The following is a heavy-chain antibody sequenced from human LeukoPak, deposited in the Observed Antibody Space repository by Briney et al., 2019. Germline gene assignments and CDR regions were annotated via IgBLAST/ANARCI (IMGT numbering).Heavy chain of an antibody. J-gene: IGHJ4*02. CDR2: INHSGNT. D-gene: IGHD4-17*01. V-gene: IGHV4-30-4*08. Sequence: PSETLSLTCSVSGGSISGDDDYWSWIRQPPGKGLEWIGYINHSGNTYYIPSLRSRGTISIDTSKNQFSLELSSATAADTAVYYCARYTVTNLLDFWGQGTLVTVSS. CDR1: GGSISGDDDY. CDR3: ARYTVTNLLDF.